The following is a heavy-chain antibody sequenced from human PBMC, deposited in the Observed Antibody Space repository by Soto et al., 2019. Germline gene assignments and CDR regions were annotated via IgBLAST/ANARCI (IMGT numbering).Heavy chain of an antibody. CDR2: ISHDGSNK. V-gene: IGHV3-30-3*01. Sequence: PGGALSLSGASSGFTSITSAMHVVRQAPVKWLEWVAVISHDGSNKYYADSVKGRFTISRDNFKNTLYVQMNSLRGEDTAVYYCTRDPGIVVVPGTMGDYFDYWGQGNLVTASS. CDR3: TRDPGIVVVPGTMGDYFDY. D-gene: IGHD2-2*01. J-gene: IGHJ4*02. CDR1: GFTSITSA.